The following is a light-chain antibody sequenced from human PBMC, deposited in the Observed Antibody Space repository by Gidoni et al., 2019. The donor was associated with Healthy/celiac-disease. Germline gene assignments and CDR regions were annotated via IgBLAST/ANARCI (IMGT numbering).Light chain of an antibody. J-gene: IGKJ2*02. CDR1: QSINSY. CDR2: AAS. Sequence: DIQITQSPSSLSASVGDRVTIPCRSSQSINSYLNWYQQKPGKAPKLLIYAASSLQSGVPSRFSGSASGTDFTLTISSLQPEDFATYYCQQSYSTPCTFGQGTKLEIK. V-gene: IGKV1-39*01. CDR3: QQSYSTPCT.